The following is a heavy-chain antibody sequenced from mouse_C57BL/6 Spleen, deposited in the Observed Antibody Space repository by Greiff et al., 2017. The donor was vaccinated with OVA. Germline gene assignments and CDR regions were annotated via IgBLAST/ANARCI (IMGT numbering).Heavy chain of an antibody. CDR3: ARDGDGGTYYFDD. Sequence: EVMLVESEGGLVQPGSSMTLSCTASGFTFSDYYMSWVRQVPEQGLEWVANFNYDGSSTYYLDSLKSRFIISRDNAKNILYLQMSSLKSEDTATYNCARDGDGGTYYFDDWGQGATLTVAS. CDR1: GFTFSDYY. J-gene: IGHJ2*01. CDR2: FNYDGSST. D-gene: IGHD2-13*01. V-gene: IGHV5-16*01.